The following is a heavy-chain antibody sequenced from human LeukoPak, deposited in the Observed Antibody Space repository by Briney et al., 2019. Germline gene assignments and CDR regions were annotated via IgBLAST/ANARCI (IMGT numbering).Heavy chain of an antibody. V-gene: IGHV3-23*01. D-gene: IGHD6-13*01. CDR1: GLTFSNFA. CDR2: ITDSGGKT. J-gene: IGHJ4*02. CDR3: AAQYSGTWYVGSY. Sequence: PGGSLRLSCATSGLTFSNFAMSWVRQAPGKGLEWVSGITDSGGKTYYPDSVKGRFTISRDNSKDTLYLQMNSLRAEDTAVYYCAAQYSGTWYVGSYWGQGTLVTVSS.